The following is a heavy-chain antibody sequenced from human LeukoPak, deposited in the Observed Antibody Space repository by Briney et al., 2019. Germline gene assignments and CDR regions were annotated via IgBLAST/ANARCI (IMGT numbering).Heavy chain of an antibody. Sequence: SVKVSCKASGYTFTSYGISWVRQAPGQGLEWMGGIIPIFGTANYAQKFQGRVTITTDESTSTAYMELSSLRSEDTAVYYCARGFPTASSRNTWNWFDPWGQGTLVTVSS. D-gene: IGHD4-17*01. CDR1: GYTFTSYG. J-gene: IGHJ5*02. CDR3: ARGFPTASSRNTWNWFDP. CDR2: IIPIFGTA. V-gene: IGHV1-69*05.